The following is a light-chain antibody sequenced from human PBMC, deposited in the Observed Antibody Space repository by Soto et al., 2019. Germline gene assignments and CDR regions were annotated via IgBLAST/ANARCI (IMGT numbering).Light chain of an antibody. V-gene: IGLV2-8*01. CDR2: EVT. Sequence: QSALTQPPSASGSPGRSVTISCTGTSSDVGGYDYVSWFQQHPGKAPKLIIYEVTKRPSGVPDRFSASKSGNTASLTVSGLQAEDEADYYCATWDDSLNGPVFGGGTKLTVL. CDR1: SSDVGGYDY. J-gene: IGLJ3*02. CDR3: ATWDDSLNGPV.